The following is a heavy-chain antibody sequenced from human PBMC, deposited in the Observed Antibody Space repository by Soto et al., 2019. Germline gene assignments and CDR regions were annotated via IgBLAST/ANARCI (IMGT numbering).Heavy chain of an antibody. V-gene: IGHV5-51*01. D-gene: IGHD6-19*01. CDR3: ARKPANGQWRL. CDR2: MYPGDSDL. J-gene: IGHJ6*02. Sequence: GESLKISCKGSGYSFTSYWIGWVRQMPGKGLEWKGIMYPGDSDLRYSPSFQGQVTISVDRSISTAYLQWSNLKASDTAMYYCARKPANGQWRLWGQGTTVTVSS. CDR1: GYSFTSYW.